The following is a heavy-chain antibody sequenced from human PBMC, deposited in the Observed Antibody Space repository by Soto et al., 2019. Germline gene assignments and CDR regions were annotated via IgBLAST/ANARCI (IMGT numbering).Heavy chain of an antibody. CDR2: ISAYNGNT. CDR3: ARMRHYYDSSGYYDY. Sequence: QVQLVQSGAEVKKTGASVKVSCKASGYTFPSYGISWVRQAPGQGLEWMGWISAYNGNTSYAQKLQGRVTMTTDTSTSTAYMELRSLRSDDTAVYYCARMRHYYDSSGYYDYWGQGTLVTVSS. D-gene: IGHD3-22*01. V-gene: IGHV1-18*01. J-gene: IGHJ4*02. CDR1: GYTFPSYG.